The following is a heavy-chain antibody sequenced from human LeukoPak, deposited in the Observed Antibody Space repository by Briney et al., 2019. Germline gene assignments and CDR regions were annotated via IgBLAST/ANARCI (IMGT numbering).Heavy chain of an antibody. CDR3: ATAIPTVSKI. V-gene: IGHV3-48*01. CDR1: GFTFSSYS. Sequence: GGSLRLSCAASGFTFSSYSMNWVRQAPGKGLEWVSYISSSSSTIYYADSVKGRFTISRDNAKNSLYLQMNSLRAEDTAVYYCATAIPTVSKIWGQGTLVTVSS. CDR2: ISSSSSTI. D-gene: IGHD2-2*02. J-gene: IGHJ4*02.